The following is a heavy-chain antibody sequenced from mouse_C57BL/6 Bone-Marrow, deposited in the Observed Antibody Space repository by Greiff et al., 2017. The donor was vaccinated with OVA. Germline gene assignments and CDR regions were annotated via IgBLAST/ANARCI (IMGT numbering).Heavy chain of an antibody. Sequence: QVQLQQSGAELVKPGASVKISCKASGYAFSSYWMNWVKQRPGKGLEWIGQIYPGDGDTNYNGKFKGKATMTADKSSSTAYMQLSSLTSEDSAVYFCARKDYGYVYWYFDVWGTGTTVTVSS. J-gene: IGHJ1*03. V-gene: IGHV1-80*01. D-gene: IGHD2-2*01. CDR1: GYAFSSYW. CDR3: ARKDYGYVYWYFDV. CDR2: IYPGDGDT.